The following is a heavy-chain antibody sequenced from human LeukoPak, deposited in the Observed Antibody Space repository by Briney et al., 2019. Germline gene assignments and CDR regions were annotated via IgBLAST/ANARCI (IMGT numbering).Heavy chain of an antibody. Sequence: GGSLRLSCAASGFTFDDYAMHWVRQAPGKGLEWVSAISGSGGSTYYADSVKGRFTISRDNSKNTLYLQMNSLRAEDTAVYYCAKDQGSSYSGSYLLFDYWGQGTLVTVSS. D-gene: IGHD1-26*01. CDR3: AKDQGSSYSGSYLLFDY. V-gene: IGHV3-23*01. CDR2: ISGSGGST. CDR1: GFTFDDYA. J-gene: IGHJ4*02.